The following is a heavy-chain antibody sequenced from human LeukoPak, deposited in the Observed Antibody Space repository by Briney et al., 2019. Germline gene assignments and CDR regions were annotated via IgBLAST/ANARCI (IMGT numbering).Heavy chain of an antibody. CDR2: ISGSGGST. V-gene: IGHV3-23*01. CDR1: GFTFSSYA. J-gene: IGHJ6*02. Sequence: PGGSLRLSCAASGFTFSSYAMSWVRQAPGNRLEWVSAISGSGGSTYYADSVKGRFTISRDNSKNTLYLQMNSLRAEDTAVYYCAKDKGYSYGLVYYYGMDVWGQGTTVTVSS. CDR3: AKDKGYSYGLVYYYGMDV. D-gene: IGHD5-18*01.